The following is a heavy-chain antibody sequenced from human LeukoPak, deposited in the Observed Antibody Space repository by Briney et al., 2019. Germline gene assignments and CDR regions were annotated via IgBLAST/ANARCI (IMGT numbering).Heavy chain of an antibody. D-gene: IGHD3-22*01. Sequence: NFSETLSLTCSVYGGSISSSSYYWGWFRQPPGKGQEWIGSIYYRGSTYYNPSLKSRVTISVDTSKNQFYLTLISVTAVDTAVYYCARYYYYDTSGYYPRSFFDYWGQGTLVTVSS. J-gene: IGHJ4*02. CDR1: GGSISSSSYY. V-gene: IGHV4-39*01. CDR3: ARYYYYDTSGYYPRSFFDY. CDR2: IYYRGST.